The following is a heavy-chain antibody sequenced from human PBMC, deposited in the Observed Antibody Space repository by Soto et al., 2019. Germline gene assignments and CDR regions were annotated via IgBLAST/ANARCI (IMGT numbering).Heavy chain of an antibody. V-gene: IGHV5-51*01. Sequence: GESLKISCQGSGYSFTSYWIGWVRQTPGKGLEWMGMIYPGDSDTRCSPSFQGQVTISADKSISTAFLKWSNLKASDTAMYYCARQWEPGGYYYYGMDVWGQGTTVTVSS. J-gene: IGHJ6*02. D-gene: IGHD1-26*01. CDR1: GYSFTSYW. CDR2: IYPGDSDT. CDR3: ARQWEPGGYYYYGMDV.